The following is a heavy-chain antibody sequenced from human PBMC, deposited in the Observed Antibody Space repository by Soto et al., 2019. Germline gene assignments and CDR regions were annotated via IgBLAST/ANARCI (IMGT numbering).Heavy chain of an antibody. V-gene: IGHV4-34*01. CDR1: GGTFSGYY. Sequence: PSETLSLTCAVYGGTFSGYYWSWIRQSPVKGLEWIGEINHSGSTNYRPSLKSRVSISVDTSKNQFTLSLSSVTAADTAVYYCARQHYSDNSRIWWGQGTLVTVSS. CDR3: ARQHYSDNSRIW. D-gene: IGHD3-22*01. CDR2: INHSGST. J-gene: IGHJ4*02.